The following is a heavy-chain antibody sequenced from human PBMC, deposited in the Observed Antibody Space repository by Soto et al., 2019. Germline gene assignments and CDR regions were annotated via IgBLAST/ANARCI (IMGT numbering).Heavy chain of an antibody. CDR3: ARGPYCGGGSCYRGMDV. D-gene: IGHD2-15*01. CDR1: DGSFSGYY. V-gene: IGHV4-34*01. Sequence: QVQLQQWGAGLLKPSGTLSLTCAVYDGSFSGYYWSWIRQPPGKGLEWIGEINHSGSTNYTPSLKSRVTISVDTSKNQFSLRLSSVTAADTAVYYCARGPYCGGGSCYRGMDVWGQGTTVTVSS. CDR2: INHSGST. J-gene: IGHJ6*02.